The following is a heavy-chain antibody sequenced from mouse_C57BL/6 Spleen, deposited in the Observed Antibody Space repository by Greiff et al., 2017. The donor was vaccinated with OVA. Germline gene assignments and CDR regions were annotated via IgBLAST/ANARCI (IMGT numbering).Heavy chain of an antibody. Sequence: QVQLQQPGAELVKPGASVKLSCKASGYTFTSYWMHWVKQRPGRGLEWIGRIYPNSGGTKYNEKFKSKATLTVDTASSTAYMQLSSLTSEDSAVCYCARSRSYYFDYWGQGTTLTVSS. CDR1: GYTFTSYW. J-gene: IGHJ2*01. CDR3: ARSRSYYFDY. CDR2: IYPNSGGT. V-gene: IGHV1-72*01.